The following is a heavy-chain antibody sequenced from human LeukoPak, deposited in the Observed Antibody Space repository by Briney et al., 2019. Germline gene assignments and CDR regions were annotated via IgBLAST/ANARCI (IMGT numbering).Heavy chain of an antibody. CDR1: GITFSNYA. J-gene: IGHJ4*02. D-gene: IGHD3-22*01. Sequence: GGSLRFSCAASGITFSNYAMSWVRQAPGKGLEWVSGISGSGGSTYYADSVKGRFTISRDTSKNTLYLQMNSLRAEDTAVYYCAKGGTYYFDTSGYFFDYWGQGTLVTVSS. CDR2: ISGSGGST. CDR3: AKGGTYYFDTSGYFFDY. V-gene: IGHV3-23*01.